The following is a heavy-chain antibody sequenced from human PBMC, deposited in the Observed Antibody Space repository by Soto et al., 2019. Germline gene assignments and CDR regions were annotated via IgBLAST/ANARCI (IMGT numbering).Heavy chain of an antibody. CDR3: ARRWGRRYFDY. CDR2: INHSGST. V-gene: IGHV4-34*01. J-gene: IGHJ4*02. D-gene: IGHD2-21*02. CDR1: GGSFSGYY. Sequence: QVQLQQWGAGLLKPSETLSLTCAVYGGSFSGYYWSWIRQPPGKGLEWIGEINHSGSTNYNPSLKSRVTISVDTSKNQFSLKLSSVTAADTAVYYCARRWGRRYFDYWGQGTLVTVSS.